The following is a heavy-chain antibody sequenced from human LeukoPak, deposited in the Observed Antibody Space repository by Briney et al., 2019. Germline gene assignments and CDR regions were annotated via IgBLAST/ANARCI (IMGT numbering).Heavy chain of an antibody. Sequence: GGSLRLSCIGSGFTFGDYAMYWVRQAPGKGLEWVALIRSKAYSGTTEYAASVKGRFTISRDDSKSIAYLQMNSLETEDTAVYYCSRVPRKDGIAHFDYWGQGTLVTVSS. D-gene: IGHD5-24*01. CDR1: GFTFGDYA. CDR2: IRSKAYSGTT. J-gene: IGHJ4*02. CDR3: SRVPRKDGIAHFDY. V-gene: IGHV3-49*04.